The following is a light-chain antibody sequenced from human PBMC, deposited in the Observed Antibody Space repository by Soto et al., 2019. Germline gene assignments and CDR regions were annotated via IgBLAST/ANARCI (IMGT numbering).Light chain of an antibody. CDR1: QSVSSSY. CDR2: GAS. Sequence: EIVLTQSPGTLSLSPGERATLSCRASQSVSSSYLAWYQQKPGQAPRLLIYGASSRATGIPDRFSGSGYGTDFTLTIIRLEPEDFAVYYCQQYGSSQYTFGQGTKLEIK. CDR3: QQYGSSQYT. J-gene: IGKJ2*01. V-gene: IGKV3-20*01.